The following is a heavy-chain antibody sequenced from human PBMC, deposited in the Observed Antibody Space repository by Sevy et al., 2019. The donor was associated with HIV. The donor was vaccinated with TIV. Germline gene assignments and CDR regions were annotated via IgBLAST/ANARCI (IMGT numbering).Heavy chain of an antibody. Sequence: SETLSLTCAVSGGSISTSNSYWGWIRQTPGKGLEWIGNVYYSGGTYYNPSLKRRVSIFVDTSTNQFSLKLSSVTAADTAVYYCVREGITMIIAGFFDYWGQGTQVTVSS. V-gene: IGHV4-39*02. CDR3: VREGITMIIAGFFDY. CDR2: VYYSGGT. D-gene: IGHD3-22*01. CDR1: GGSISTSNSY. J-gene: IGHJ4*02.